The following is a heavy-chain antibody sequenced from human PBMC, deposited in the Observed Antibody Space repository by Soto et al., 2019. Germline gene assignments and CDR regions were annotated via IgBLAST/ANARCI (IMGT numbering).Heavy chain of an antibody. Sequence: GVSLRLSCAASGFTFSSYGMHWVRQAPGKGLEWVAVIWYDGSNKYYADFVKGRFTISRDNSKNTLYLQMNSLRAEDTAVYYCARDSGYYGMDVWGQGTTVTVSS. D-gene: IGHD3-10*01. CDR2: IWYDGSNK. CDR1: GFTFSSYG. J-gene: IGHJ6*02. CDR3: ARDSGYYGMDV. V-gene: IGHV3-33*01.